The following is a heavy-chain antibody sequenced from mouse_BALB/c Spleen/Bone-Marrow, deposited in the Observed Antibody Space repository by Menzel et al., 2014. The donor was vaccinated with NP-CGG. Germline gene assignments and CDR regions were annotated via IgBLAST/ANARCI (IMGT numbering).Heavy chain of an antibody. CDR1: GFNIKDTY. Sequence: VQLQQSGAEFVKPGASVKLSCTASGFNIKDTYIDWVKQRPEQGLEWIGRIDPANGNTKYDPKFQGKATITADTSSNTAYLQLSSLTSEDTAVYYCGRGFTDFDYWGQGTTLTVSS. J-gene: IGHJ2*01. V-gene: IGHV14-3*02. CDR2: IDPANGNT. CDR3: GRGFTDFDY.